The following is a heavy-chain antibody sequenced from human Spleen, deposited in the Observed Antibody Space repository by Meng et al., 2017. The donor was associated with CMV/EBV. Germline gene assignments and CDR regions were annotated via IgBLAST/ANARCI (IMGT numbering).Heavy chain of an antibody. J-gene: IGHJ4*02. D-gene: IGHD3-16*01. Sequence: LRLSCAASGFSFSNTWRQWVRQDPGMGLLWVAHINSDGSSTSYADSVKGRFTISRDNAKSTVYLQMDSLRAEDTAMYYCARGSALNDHWGQGTLVTVSS. CDR3: ARGSALNDH. V-gene: IGHV3-74*01. CDR1: GFSFSNTW. CDR2: INSDGSST.